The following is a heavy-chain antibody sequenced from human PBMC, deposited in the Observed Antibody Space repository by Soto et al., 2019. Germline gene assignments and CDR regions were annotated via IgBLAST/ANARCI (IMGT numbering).Heavy chain of an antibody. CDR1: GFTFSSYS. Sequence: EVQLVESGGGLVKPGGSLRLSCAASGFTFSSYSMNWVRQAPGKGLGWVSSISSSSSYIYYADSVKGRFTISRDNAKNSLYLQMNSLRAEDTAVYYCARGESAVTTRFDYWGQGTLVTVSS. CDR3: ARGESAVTTRFDY. V-gene: IGHV3-21*01. J-gene: IGHJ4*02. D-gene: IGHD4-17*01. CDR2: ISSSSSYI.